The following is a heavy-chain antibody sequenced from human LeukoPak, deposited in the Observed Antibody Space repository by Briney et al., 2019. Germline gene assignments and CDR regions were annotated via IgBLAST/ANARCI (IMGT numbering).Heavy chain of an antibody. D-gene: IGHD2-2*01. CDR1: GFTFSSYN. CDR3: VSFYETY. Sequence: GGSLRLSCAASGFTFSSYNMNWVRQAPGKGLEWVSCISDRSNYIYYADSVKGRFTISRDNAKNSLYLELNSLRAEDTAVYYCVSFYETYWGRGTLVTVSS. CDR2: ISDRSNYI. V-gene: IGHV3-21*01. J-gene: IGHJ4*02.